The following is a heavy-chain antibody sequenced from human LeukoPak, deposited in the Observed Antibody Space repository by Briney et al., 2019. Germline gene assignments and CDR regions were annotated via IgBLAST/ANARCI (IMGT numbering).Heavy chain of an antibody. Sequence: GGSLRLSCAASGFTFSSYDMHWVRHATGKGLEWVSGIGKAGDTYYSGSVKGRFTISRENAKNSLYLEMNSLRAGDTAVYYCTRGAAGSDYWGQGTLVTVSS. V-gene: IGHV3-13*04. D-gene: IGHD6-13*01. CDR1: GFTFSSYD. CDR3: TRGAAGSDY. J-gene: IGHJ4*02. CDR2: IGKAGDT.